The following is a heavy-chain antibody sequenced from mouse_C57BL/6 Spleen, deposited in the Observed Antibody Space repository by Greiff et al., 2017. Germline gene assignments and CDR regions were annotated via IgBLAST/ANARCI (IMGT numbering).Heavy chain of an antibody. V-gene: IGHV1-81*01. CDR1: GYTFTSYG. D-gene: IGHD1-1*01. CDR2: IYPRSGNT. CDR3: ARSDYSTFAY. Sequence: VQLQQSGAELARPGASVKLSCKASGYTFTSYGISWVKQRTGQGLEWIGEIYPRSGNTYYNEKFKGKATLTADTSSSTAYMQLRSLTSEDSAVYFCARSDYSTFAYWGQGTLLTVSA. J-gene: IGHJ3*01.